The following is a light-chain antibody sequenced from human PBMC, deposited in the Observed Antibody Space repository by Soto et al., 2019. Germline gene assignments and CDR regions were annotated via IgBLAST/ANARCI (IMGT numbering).Light chain of an antibody. V-gene: IGKV1-33*01. CDR1: ESIRSY. CDR2: EAS. CDR3: QQYDNLPLT. J-gene: IGKJ4*01. Sequence: DIQMTQSPSSLSASVGDRVTITCRASESIRSYLNGYQQKPGKAPQLLIYEASNLETGVPSRFSGSGSGTDFTFTISSLQPEDIATYYCQQYDNLPLTFGGGTKVDIK.